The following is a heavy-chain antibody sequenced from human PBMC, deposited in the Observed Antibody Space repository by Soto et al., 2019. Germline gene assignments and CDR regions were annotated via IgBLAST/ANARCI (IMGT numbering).Heavy chain of an antibody. J-gene: IGHJ3*02. CDR3: ARYYDSSGLFAFDI. V-gene: IGHV1-69*13. D-gene: IGHD3-22*01. Sequence: ASVKVSCKASGGTFSSYAISWVRQAPGQGLEWMGGIIPIFGTANYAQKFQGRVTITADESTSTAYMELSSLRSEDTAVYYCARYYDSSGLFAFDIWGQGTMVTVSS. CDR2: IIPIFGTA. CDR1: GGTFSSYA.